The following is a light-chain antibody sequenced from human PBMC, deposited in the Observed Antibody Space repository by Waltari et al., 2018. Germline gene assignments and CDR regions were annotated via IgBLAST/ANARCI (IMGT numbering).Light chain of an antibody. Sequence: SFELTQPPSVSVSPGQTASITCSGNTLPKQYAYWYQQKPGQAPVLIMYKDSERPSGIPERFSGSSSGTTVTVTISGVQAEDEADYYCQSADSSGTPVIFGGGTKLTVL. CDR1: TLPKQY. V-gene: IGLV3-25*03. CDR3: QSADSSGTPVI. CDR2: KDS. J-gene: IGLJ2*01.